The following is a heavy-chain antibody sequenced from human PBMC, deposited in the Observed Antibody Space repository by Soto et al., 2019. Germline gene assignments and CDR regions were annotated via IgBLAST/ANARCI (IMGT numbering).Heavy chain of an antibody. CDR3: ARRGGTIFGVVTAKQSFDY. Sequence: QLQLQESGPGLVKPSETLSLTCTVSGGSISSSSYYWGWIRQPPGKGLEWIGSIYYSGSTYYNPSLKSRVTISVDTSKNQFSLKLSSVTAADTAVYYCARRGGTIFGVVTAKQSFDYWGQGTLVTVSS. D-gene: IGHD3-3*01. CDR1: GGSISSSSYY. J-gene: IGHJ4*02. V-gene: IGHV4-39*01. CDR2: IYYSGST.